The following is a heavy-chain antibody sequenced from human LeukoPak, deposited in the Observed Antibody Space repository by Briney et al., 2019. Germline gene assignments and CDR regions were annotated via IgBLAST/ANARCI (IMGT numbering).Heavy chain of an antibody. CDR1: GGSFSGYY. J-gene: IGHJ6*04. CDR3: ARLGGVVPAYYFRPRPDV. CDR2: INHSGST. Sequence: PSETLSLTCAVYGGSFSGYYWCWIRQPPGKGLEWIGEINHSGSTNYNPSLKSRVTISVDTSKNQFSLKLSSVTAADTAVYYCARLGGVVPAYYFRPRPDVWGKGTTVTVSS. D-gene: IGHD2/OR15-2a*01. V-gene: IGHV4-34*01.